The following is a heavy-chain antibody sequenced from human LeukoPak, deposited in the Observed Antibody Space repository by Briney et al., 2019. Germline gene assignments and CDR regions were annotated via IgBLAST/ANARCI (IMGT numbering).Heavy chain of an antibody. CDR1: GFTFSSYW. V-gene: IGHV3-7*05. J-gene: IGHJ4*02. CDR3: ARDRFQGYCTDGVCYSFKYVDY. CDR2: IKQDGSEK. Sequence: PGGSLRLSCAASGFTFSSYWMSWVRQAPGKGLEWVANIKQDGSEKYYVDSVKGRFTISRDNAKNSLYLQMNSLRAEDTAVYYCARDRFQGYCTDGVCYSFKYVDYWGQGTLVTVSS. D-gene: IGHD2-8*01.